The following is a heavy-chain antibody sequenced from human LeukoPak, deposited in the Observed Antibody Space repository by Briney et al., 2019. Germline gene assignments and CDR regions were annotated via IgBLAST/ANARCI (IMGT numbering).Heavy chain of an antibody. CDR3: ASRDNYHY. J-gene: IGHJ4*02. D-gene: IGHD2-15*01. CDR1: GFTLSGNW. CDR2: INSDGSST. V-gene: IGHV3-74*01. Sequence: PGGSLGLSCAASGFTLSGNWMHWVRQAPGKGLVWVSRINSDGSSTSYADSVKGRFTISRDNAKNTLYLQMYRLRAEDTAVYYCASRDNYHYWGQGTVVTVSS.